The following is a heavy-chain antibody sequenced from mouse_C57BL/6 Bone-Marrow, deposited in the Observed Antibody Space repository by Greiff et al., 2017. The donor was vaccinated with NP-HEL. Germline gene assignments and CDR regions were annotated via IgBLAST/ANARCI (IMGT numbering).Heavy chain of an antibody. J-gene: IGHJ1*03. Sequence: VQLVESGPGLVAPSQSLSITCTVSGFSLTSYGVDWVRQPPGQGLEWLGVIWGGGSTNYNSALMSRLSISKDNSKSQVLLKMNRLQTDDTAMYYCAKRATVVAWYFDVWGTGNTVTGSS. D-gene: IGHD1-1*01. V-gene: IGHV2-9*01. CDR2: IWGGGST. CDR1: GFSLTSYG. CDR3: AKRATVVAWYFDV.